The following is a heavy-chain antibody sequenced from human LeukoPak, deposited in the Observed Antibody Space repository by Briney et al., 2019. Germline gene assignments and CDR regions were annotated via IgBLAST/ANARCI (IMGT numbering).Heavy chain of an antibody. V-gene: IGHV4-39*01. Sequence: PSETLSLTCTVSGGSISSSSYYWGWIRQPPGKGLEWIGSIYYSGSTYYNSSLKSRVTISVDTSKNQFSLKLSSVTAADTAVYYCARQGFIFSHWFDPWGQGTLVTVSS. CDR3: ARQGFIFSHWFDP. J-gene: IGHJ5*02. CDR2: IYYSGST. D-gene: IGHD3-16*02. CDR1: GGSISSSSYY.